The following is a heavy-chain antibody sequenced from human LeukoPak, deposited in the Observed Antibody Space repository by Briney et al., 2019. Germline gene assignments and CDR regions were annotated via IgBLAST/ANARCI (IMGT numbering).Heavy chain of an antibody. CDR1: GFTFSSYA. Sequence: GGSLRLSCAASGFTFSSYAMSRVRQAPGKELEWVSAISGSGGSTYYADSVKGRFTISRDNSKNTLYLQMNSLRAEDTAVYYCAKRIVAARGYGMDVWGQGTTVTVS. J-gene: IGHJ6*02. V-gene: IGHV3-23*01. CDR2: ISGSGGST. CDR3: AKRIVAARGYGMDV. D-gene: IGHD6-6*01.